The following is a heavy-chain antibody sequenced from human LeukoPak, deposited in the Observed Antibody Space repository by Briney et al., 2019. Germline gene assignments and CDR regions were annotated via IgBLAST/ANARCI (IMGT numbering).Heavy chain of an antibody. CDR2: IRYDGSNK. V-gene: IGHV3-30*02. CDR1: GFTFSSYG. D-gene: IGHD3-16*01. CDR3: AKDPLRSKLLGPYYFDY. J-gene: IGHJ4*02. Sequence: GGSLRLSCAASGFTFSSYGMHWVRQAPGKGLEWVAFIRYDGSNKYYADSVKGRFTISRDNSKNTLYLQMNSLRAEDTAVYYCAKDPLRSKLLGPYYFDYWGQGTLVTVSS.